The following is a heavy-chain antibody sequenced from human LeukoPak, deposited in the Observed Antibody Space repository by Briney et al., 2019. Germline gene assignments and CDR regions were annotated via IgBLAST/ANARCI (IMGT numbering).Heavy chain of an antibody. CDR2: IIPQFGTA. CDR3: ARGTNYDYGDYYYYYMDV. CDR1: GGTFSSYP. J-gene: IGHJ6*03. Sequence: ASVKVSCKASGGTFSSYPITGVRQAPGQGLEWMGGIIPQFGTANYAQKFQGRVTIIADKSTSTAYLELSSLRSEDTAVYYCARGTNYDYGDYYYYYMDVWGNGTTVTVSS. V-gene: IGHV1-69*06. D-gene: IGHD4-17*01.